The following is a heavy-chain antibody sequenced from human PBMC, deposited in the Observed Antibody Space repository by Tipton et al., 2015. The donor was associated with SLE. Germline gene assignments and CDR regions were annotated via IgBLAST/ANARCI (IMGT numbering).Heavy chain of an antibody. V-gene: IGHV4-39*01. CDR2: IYFTGTS. D-gene: IGHD1-7*01. CDR1: GASIDRSSYY. CDR3: ASLPSPNYNNYFDY. J-gene: IGHJ4*02. Sequence: LRLSCIVSGASIDRSSYYWGWIRQPPGKGLEWIASIYFTGTSYYSPSLLSPVTISLDTSKNQFYLRLTSVTAADTAVYYCASLPSPNYNNYFDYWSPGTLVTVSS.